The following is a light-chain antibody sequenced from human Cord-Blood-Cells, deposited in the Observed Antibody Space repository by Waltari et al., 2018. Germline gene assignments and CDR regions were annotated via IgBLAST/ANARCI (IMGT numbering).Light chain of an antibody. J-gene: IGLJ2*01. Sequence: QSVLTQPPSVSGAPGQRVTISCPGSSPNIGAGYDLPWSQQLPGTAPKLLIYGNSNRPSGVPDRFSGSKSGTSAALAITGLQAEDEADYYCQSYDSSLSGSVVFGGGTKLTVL. CDR2: GNS. CDR3: QSYDSSLSGSVV. CDR1: SPNIGAGYD. V-gene: IGLV1-40*01.